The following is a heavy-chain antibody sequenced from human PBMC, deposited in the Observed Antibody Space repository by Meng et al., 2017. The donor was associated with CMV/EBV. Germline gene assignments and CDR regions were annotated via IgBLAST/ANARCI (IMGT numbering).Heavy chain of an antibody. D-gene: IGHD2-2*02. J-gene: IGHJ6*02. Sequence: ASVKVSCKASGYTFTSYYMHWVRQAPGQGLEWMGIINPSGGSTSYAQKFQGRVTMTRDTSTSTVYMELSSLRSEDTAVYYCARVGCSTSCYKNYYGMDVWGQGTTVTVSS. CDR1: GYTFTSYY. CDR2: INPSGGST. V-gene: IGHV1-46*01. CDR3: ARVGCSTSCYKNYYGMDV.